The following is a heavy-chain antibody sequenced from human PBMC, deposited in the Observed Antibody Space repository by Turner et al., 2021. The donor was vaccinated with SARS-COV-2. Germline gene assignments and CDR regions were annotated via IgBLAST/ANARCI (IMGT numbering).Heavy chain of an antibody. CDR3: ARDHGYRAQVGYYGMGV. V-gene: IGHV3-7*01. CDR1: GFPFSKYW. Sequence: EVQLVESGGGLVQPGGSLRLSCAASGFPFSKYWMSWVRQAQGKGLEWVANIKQDESEKYYVDSVKGRFTISRDNAKNSLYLQMNSLRAEDTAVYYCARDHGYRAQVGYYGMGVWGQGTTVTVSS. CDR2: IKQDESEK. J-gene: IGHJ6*02. D-gene: IGHD1-1*01.